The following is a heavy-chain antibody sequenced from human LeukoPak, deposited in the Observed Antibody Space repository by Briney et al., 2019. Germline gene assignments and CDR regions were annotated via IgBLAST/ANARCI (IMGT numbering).Heavy chain of an antibody. CDR3: ARGGGYDYVWGSYRPYWYFDL. CDR2: INTNTGNP. Sequence: GASVKVSCKASGYTFTSYAMNWVRQAPGQGLEWMGWINTNTGNPTYAQGFTGRFVFSLDTSVSTAYLQTSSLKAEDTAVYYCARGGGYDYVWGSYRPYWYFDLWGRGTLVTVSS. D-gene: IGHD3-16*02. V-gene: IGHV7-4-1*02. CDR1: GYTFTSYA. J-gene: IGHJ2*01.